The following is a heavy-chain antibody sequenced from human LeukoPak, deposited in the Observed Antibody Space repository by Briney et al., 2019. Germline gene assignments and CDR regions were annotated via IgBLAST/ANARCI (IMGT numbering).Heavy chain of an antibody. CDR2: IKQEGSEK. CDR1: GFTFSSYW. V-gene: IGHV3-7*03. Sequence: GGSLRLSCAASGFTFSSYWMSWVRQAPGKGLEWVANIKQEGSEKYYVDSVKGRFTISRDNAKNSLYLQMNSLRAEDTAVYYCARGPLYYYGSGSYSTGYWGQGTLVTVSS. CDR3: ARGPLYYYGSGSYSTGY. D-gene: IGHD3-10*01. J-gene: IGHJ4*02.